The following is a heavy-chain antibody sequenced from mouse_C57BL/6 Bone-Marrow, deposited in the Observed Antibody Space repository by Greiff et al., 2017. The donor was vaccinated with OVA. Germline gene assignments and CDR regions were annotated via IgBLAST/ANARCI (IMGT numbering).Heavy chain of an antibody. J-gene: IGHJ2*01. V-gene: IGHV5-6*01. CDR2: ISSGGSYT. D-gene: IGHD1-1*01. Sequence: EVKLMESGGDLVKPGGSLKLSCAASGFTFSSYGMSWVRQTPDKRLEWVATISSGGSYTYYPDSVKGRFTISRDNAKNTLYLQMSSLKSEDTAMYYCARPHYYGSSYFDYWDQGTTLTVSS. CDR1: GFTFSSYG. CDR3: ARPHYYGSSYFDY.